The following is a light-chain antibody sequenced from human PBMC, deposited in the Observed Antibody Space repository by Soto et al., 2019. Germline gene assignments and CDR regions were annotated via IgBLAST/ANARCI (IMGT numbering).Light chain of an antibody. CDR1: QNVRNY. CDR2: EAS. Sequence: EIVMTQSPATLSVSPGESATLSCRAGQNVRNYLAWYQHKPGQAPRLLIYEASNRATGIPARFSGSGSGTDFTLTISSLEPEDFALYYCQQRSNWPRTFGQGTKVDIK. J-gene: IGKJ1*01. CDR3: QQRSNWPRT. V-gene: IGKV3-11*01.